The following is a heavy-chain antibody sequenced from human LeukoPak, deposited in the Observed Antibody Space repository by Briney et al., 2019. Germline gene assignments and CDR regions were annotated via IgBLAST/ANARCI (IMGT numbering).Heavy chain of an antibody. Sequence: GASLQISCNGSGYSFTSYWIGSVRLLRGNGLEWMGIIYPGDSDTRYSPSFQGQVTISADKSISTAYLQWSSLKASDTAMYYCARSSGFRTPFQHWGQGTLVTVSS. D-gene: IGHD3-22*01. CDR2: IYPGDSDT. CDR3: ARSSGFRTPFQH. CDR1: GYSFTSYW. V-gene: IGHV5-51*01. J-gene: IGHJ1*01.